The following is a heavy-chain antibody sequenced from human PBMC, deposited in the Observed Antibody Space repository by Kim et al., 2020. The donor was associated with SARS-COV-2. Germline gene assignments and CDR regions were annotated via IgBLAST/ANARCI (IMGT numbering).Heavy chain of an antibody. Sequence: RFTISRDNSKNTLYLQMNSLRAEDTAVYYCARDVRPAHYDILTGYYSRGYWGQGTLVTVSS. CDR3: ARDVRPAHYDILTGYYSRGY. V-gene: IGHV3-66*01. J-gene: IGHJ4*02. D-gene: IGHD3-9*01.